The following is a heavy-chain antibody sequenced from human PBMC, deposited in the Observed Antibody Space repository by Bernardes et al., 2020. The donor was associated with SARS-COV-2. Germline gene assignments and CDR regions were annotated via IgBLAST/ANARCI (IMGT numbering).Heavy chain of an antibody. Sequence: ASVQVSCKASGDIFLACVHWVRQAPGQGLEWMGWVCPTNGETNYAQNFQGRVTMTTDTSIKTAYMELNGLRFDDTAVYYCARGHPEFDYWGQGTLVSVSS. CDR1: GDIFLAC. CDR3: ARGHPEFDY. CDR2: VCPTNGET. J-gene: IGHJ4*02. V-gene: IGHV1-2*02.